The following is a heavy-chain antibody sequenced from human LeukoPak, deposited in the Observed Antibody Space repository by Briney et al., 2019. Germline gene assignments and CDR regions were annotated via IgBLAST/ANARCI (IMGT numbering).Heavy chain of an antibody. J-gene: IGHJ4*02. CDR1: GFTFSTYA. CDR2: IWYDGSNK. V-gene: IGHV3-33*08. D-gene: IGHD2-8*01. CDR3: ARDRLDCANGVCSRGGFDY. Sequence: PGGSLRLSCSASGFTFSTYAMHWVRQAPGKGLEWVALIWYDGSNKYYADSVKGRFTISRDNSKNTLYLQMNSLKAEDAAVYYCARDRLDCANGVCSRGGFDYWGRGTLVTVSS.